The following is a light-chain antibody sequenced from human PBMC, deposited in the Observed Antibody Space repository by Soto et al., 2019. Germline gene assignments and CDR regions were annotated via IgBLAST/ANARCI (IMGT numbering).Light chain of an antibody. CDR2: GAS. V-gene: IGKV3-20*01. J-gene: IGKJ1*01. CDR3: QQYNNWPRT. CDR1: QSVSSSY. Sequence: EIVLTQSPGTLSLSPGERATLSCRASQSVSSSYLAWYQQKPGQGPRLLIYGASSRATGIPDRFSGSGSGTDFTLTISRLEPEDFAVYYCQQYNNWPRTFGQGTKVDIK.